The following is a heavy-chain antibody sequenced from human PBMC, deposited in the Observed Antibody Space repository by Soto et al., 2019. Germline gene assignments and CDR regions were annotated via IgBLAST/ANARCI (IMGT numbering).Heavy chain of an antibody. D-gene: IGHD3-10*01. Sequence: VQLVQSGAEVRKPGASVKVSCTASGDSLDGYYIHWVRQTPGQGLEWMGWIFPKSGGTRLQRRFQGRVSMTSESSTGTVYLDVTSLAFDDTAVYYCAREGMFHFEAKDYYPSTYGLDFWGQGTTVTVSS. V-gene: IGHV1-2*02. CDR2: IFPKSGGT. CDR1: GDSLDGYY. CDR3: AREGMFHFEAKDYYPSTYGLDF. J-gene: IGHJ6*02.